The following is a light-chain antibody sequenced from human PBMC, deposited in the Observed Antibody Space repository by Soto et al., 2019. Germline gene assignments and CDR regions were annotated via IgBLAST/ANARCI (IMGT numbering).Light chain of an antibody. V-gene: IGKV3-15*01. CDR2: GAS. Sequence: EVEMTQAPATLSVSPGERATLACSASQSVSLNLAWYQQKPGQAPRRLIHGASTRATDIPARFSGSGSGTEFTLTIISLQAEDFAVYYSQQYNNWPPITFGQGTRLELK. CDR3: QQYNNWPPIT. CDR1: QSVSLN. J-gene: IGKJ5*01.